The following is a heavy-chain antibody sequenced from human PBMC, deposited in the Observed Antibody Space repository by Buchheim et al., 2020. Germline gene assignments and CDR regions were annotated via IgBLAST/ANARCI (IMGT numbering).Heavy chain of an antibody. V-gene: IGHV4-39*01. D-gene: IGHD3-3*01. Sequence: QLQLQESGPGLVKPSETLSLTCTVSGGSISSSSYYWGWTRQPPGKGLEWIGSIYYSGSTYYNPSLKSRVTISVDTSKNQFSLKLSSVTAADTAVYYCARTYYDFWSGYLFSGWFDPWGQGTL. J-gene: IGHJ5*02. CDR3: ARTYYDFWSGYLFSGWFDP. CDR2: IYYSGST. CDR1: GGSISSSSYY.